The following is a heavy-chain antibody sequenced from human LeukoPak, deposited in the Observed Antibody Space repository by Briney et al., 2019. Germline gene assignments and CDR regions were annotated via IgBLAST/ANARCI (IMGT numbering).Heavy chain of an antibody. CDR2: ITGPGEGT. CDR3: AKRMYGWYQIDY. Sequence: GGSLRLSCAASGFSFSDYAMSWVSQAPGKGLEWVSAITGPGEGTWYADSVQGRFTTSRDNSKNTLYLQMNSLRAEDTAVYFCAKRMYGWYQIDYWGQGTLVTLSS. V-gene: IGHV3-23*01. D-gene: IGHD6-19*01. J-gene: IGHJ4*02. CDR1: GFSFSDYA.